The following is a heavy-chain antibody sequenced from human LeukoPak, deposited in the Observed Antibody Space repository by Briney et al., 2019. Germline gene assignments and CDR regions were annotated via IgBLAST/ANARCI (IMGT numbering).Heavy chain of an antibody. V-gene: IGHV4-39*07. CDR1: GGSFSSYY. CDR3: ARKARSAAGIDY. J-gene: IGHJ4*02. Sequence: SETLSLTCGVYGGSFSSYYWGWIRQPPGKGLEWIGSIYYSGSTYYNPSLKSRVTTSVDTSKNQFSLKLSSVTAADTAVYYCARKARSAAGIDYWGQGTLVTVSS. D-gene: IGHD6-13*01. CDR2: IYYSGST.